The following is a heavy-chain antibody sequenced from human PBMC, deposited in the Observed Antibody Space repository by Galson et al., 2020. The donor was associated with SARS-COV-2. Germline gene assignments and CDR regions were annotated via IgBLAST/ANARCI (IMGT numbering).Heavy chain of an antibody. D-gene: IGHD5-12*01. CDR2: INHSGST. J-gene: IGHJ4*02. CDR1: GGSFSGYY. CDR3: ARKTLMATPDY. V-gene: IGHV4-34*01. Sequence: SETLSLTCAVYGGSFSGYYWSWIRQPPGKGLEWIGEINHSGSTNYNPSLKSRVTISVDTSKNQFSLKLSSVTAADTAVYYCARKTLMATPDYWGQGTLVTVSS.